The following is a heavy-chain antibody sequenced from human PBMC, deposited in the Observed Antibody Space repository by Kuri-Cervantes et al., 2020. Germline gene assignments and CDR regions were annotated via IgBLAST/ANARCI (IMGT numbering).Heavy chain of an antibody. CDR1: GYTFTSYG. CDR3: ARAGGYKAGADY. CDR2: ISAYNGNT. J-gene: IGHJ4*02. Sequence: ASVKVSCKASGYTFTSYGISWVRQAPGQGLEWMGWISAYNGNTNYAQKLQGRVTTTTDTSTSTAYMGLRSLRSDDTAVYYCARAGGYKAGADYWGQGTLVTVSS. V-gene: IGHV1-18*01. D-gene: IGHD5-24*01.